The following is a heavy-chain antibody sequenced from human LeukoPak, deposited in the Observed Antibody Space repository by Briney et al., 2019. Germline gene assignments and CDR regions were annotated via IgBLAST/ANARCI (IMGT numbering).Heavy chain of an antibody. D-gene: IGHD3-22*01. Sequence: GGSLTLSCALSGLTFSSYWMSWVRQAPGKGLEWVAYIKQDGREKYYVDSVKGRFTISRDNAKNSLYLQRNSLRAEDTAVYYCARETSITMIVVVITTAGYVDHWRGGALVAVSP. CDR3: ARETSITMIVVVITTAGYVDH. CDR2: IKQDGREK. V-gene: IGHV3-7*01. CDR1: GLTFSSYW. J-gene: IGHJ4*02.